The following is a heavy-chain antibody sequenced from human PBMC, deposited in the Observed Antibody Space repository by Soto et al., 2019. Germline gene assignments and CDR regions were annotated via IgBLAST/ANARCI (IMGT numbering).Heavy chain of an antibody. CDR1: DFTFDGHG. Sequence: SGGSLRLSCAASDFTFDGHGMSWVRQAQGKGPEWVSTISPEGFNTHYADSVRGRFTISRDNSRKTVDLHMSSLRAEDTAIYYCVYWVSAHFDYWGQATPVTVSS. J-gene: IGHJ4*02. CDR2: ISPEGFNT. V-gene: IGHV3-23*01. D-gene: IGHD2-8*01. CDR3: VYWVSAHFDY.